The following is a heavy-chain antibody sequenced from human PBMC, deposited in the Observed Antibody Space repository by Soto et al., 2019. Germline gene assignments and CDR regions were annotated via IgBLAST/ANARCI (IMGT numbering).Heavy chain of an antibody. D-gene: IGHD6-19*01. Sequence: PGGSLRLSCAASGFTFSSYGMHWVRQAPGKGLEWVAVIWYDGSNKYYADSVKGRFTISRDNSKRQISLNLTSVTAADTAVYYCATAFGGWPPDSWGQGTLVTVSS. CDR2: IWYDGSNK. V-gene: IGHV3-30*02. CDR1: GFTFSSYG. CDR3: ATAFGGWPPDS. J-gene: IGHJ4*02.